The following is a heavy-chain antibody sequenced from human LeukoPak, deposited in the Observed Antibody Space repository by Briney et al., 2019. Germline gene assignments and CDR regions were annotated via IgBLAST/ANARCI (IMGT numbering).Heavy chain of an antibody. CDR1: GFTFRTYA. J-gene: IGHJ4*02. D-gene: IGHD2-2*01. V-gene: IGHV3-23*01. CDR2: ISDSGGTT. Sequence: GGSLRLSCVASGFTFRTYAMSWVRQAPGKGLEWVSGISDSGGTTYYVDSVKGRYTISRDNSKNTLYLQINSLRAEDMALYYCAKSSDGSTSFDQWGQGTLVTVSS. CDR3: AKSSDGSTSFDQ.